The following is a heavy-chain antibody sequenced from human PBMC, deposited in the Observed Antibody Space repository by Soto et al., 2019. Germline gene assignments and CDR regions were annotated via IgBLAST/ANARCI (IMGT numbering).Heavy chain of an antibody. CDR1: GGSVSSGSYY. Sequence: TSETLSLTCTVSGGSVSSGSYYWSWIRQPPGKGLEWIGYIYYSGSTNYNPSLKSRVTISVDTSKNQFSLKLSSVTAADTAVYYCARDIAAADHAYYFDYWGQGTLVTVSS. D-gene: IGHD6-13*01. V-gene: IGHV4-61*01. CDR2: IYYSGST. CDR3: ARDIAAADHAYYFDY. J-gene: IGHJ4*02.